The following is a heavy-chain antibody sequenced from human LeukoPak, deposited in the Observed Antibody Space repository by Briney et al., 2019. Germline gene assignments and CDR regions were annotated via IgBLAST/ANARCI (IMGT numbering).Heavy chain of an antibody. CDR3: AIQVSNYGFDY. CDR1: GGSISSYY. CDR2: IYTSGST. J-gene: IGHJ4*02. D-gene: IGHD4-11*01. Sequence: PSETLSLTCTVSGGSISSYYWSWIRQPPGKGREWIGYIYTSGSTNYNPSLKSRVTISVDTSKNQFSLKLSSVTAADTAVYYCAIQVSNYGFDYWGQGTLVTVSS. V-gene: IGHV4-4*09.